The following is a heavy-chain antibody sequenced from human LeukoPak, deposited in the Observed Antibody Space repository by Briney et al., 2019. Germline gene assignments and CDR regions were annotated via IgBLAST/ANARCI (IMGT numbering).Heavy chain of an antibody. D-gene: IGHD6-13*01. V-gene: IGHV3-30*02. CDR1: GFTFSSYG. CDR3: AKDKAAAAPDAFDI. J-gene: IGHJ3*02. Sequence: GGSLRLSCAASGFTFSSYGMHWVRQAPGKGLEWVAFIRYDGSNKYYADSVKGRFTIPRDNSKNTLYLQMNSLRAEDTAVYYCAKDKAAAAPDAFDIWGQGTMVTVSS. CDR2: IRYDGSNK.